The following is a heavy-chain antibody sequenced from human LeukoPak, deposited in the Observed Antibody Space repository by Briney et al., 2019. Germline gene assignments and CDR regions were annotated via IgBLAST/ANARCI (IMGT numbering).Heavy chain of an antibody. V-gene: IGHV3-30*02. Sequence: GGSLRLSCAASGFTFSSYGMHWVRQAPGKGLEWVAFIRPDASKEYHADSVKGRFIISRDNSKKILYLQMNSLRVEDTAMYYCAREAGLFDVWGQGAMVIVSS. CDR3: AREAGLFDV. CDR1: GFTFSSYG. CDR2: IRPDASKE. J-gene: IGHJ3*01.